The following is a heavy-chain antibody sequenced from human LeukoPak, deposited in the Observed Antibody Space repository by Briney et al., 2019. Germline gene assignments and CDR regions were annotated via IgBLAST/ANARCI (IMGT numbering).Heavy chain of an antibody. V-gene: IGHV1-8*01. J-gene: IGHJ4*02. CDR2: MNPKTDNT. Sequence: ASVKVSCKTSGYSFTDYDIHWVRQATGQGLEWMGWMNPKTDNTEYAQKFQGRVTLTWTTSISTAYVELSSLKSEDTAVYFCARSGPISLRFWGQGTLVTVSS. D-gene: IGHD2/OR15-2a*01. CDR3: ARSGPISLRF. CDR1: GYSFTDYD.